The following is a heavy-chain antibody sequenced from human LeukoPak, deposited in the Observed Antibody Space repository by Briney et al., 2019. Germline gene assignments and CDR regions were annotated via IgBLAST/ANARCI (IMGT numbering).Heavy chain of an antibody. V-gene: IGHV3-7*01. CDR1: GFTFSSYW. CDR3: ARDLLQRCPSCGNWFDP. D-gene: IGHD2-2*01. Sequence: GGSLRLSCVASGFTFSSYWATWVRQAPGKGLEWVANIDPDGSHQYYVDSVKGRFTISKDNAKNSLYLQMNSLRAEDTAVYYCARDLLQRCPSCGNWFDPWGQGTLVTVSS. J-gene: IGHJ5*02. CDR2: IDPDGSHQ.